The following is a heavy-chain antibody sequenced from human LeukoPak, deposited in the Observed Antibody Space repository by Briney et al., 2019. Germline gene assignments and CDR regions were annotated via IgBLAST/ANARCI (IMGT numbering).Heavy chain of an antibody. CDR2: ISYDGDNK. J-gene: IGHJ4*02. CDR1: GFSFSSYV. V-gene: IGHV3-30*18. Sequence: GRSLRLSCAASGFSFSSYVMHWVRQAPGKGLEWVAVISYDGDNKYYADSVNGRFTIYRDNSKNTLSLQMDSLRAEDTAVYYCAKDIRVWGSYRYPCLDYWGQGTLVTVSA. D-gene: IGHD3-16*02. CDR3: AKDIRVWGSYRYPCLDY.